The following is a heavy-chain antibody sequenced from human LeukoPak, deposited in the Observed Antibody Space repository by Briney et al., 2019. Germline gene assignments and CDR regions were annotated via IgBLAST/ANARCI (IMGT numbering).Heavy chain of an antibody. CDR3: AIQFRFGESIDY. CDR1: GYTFTSYG. Sequence: ASVKVSCKASGYTFTSYGISWVRQAPGQGLEWMGWISAYNGNTNYAQKLQGRVTMTTDTSTSTAYMGLRSLRSDDTAVYYCAIQFRFGESIDYWGQGTLVTVSS. CDR2: ISAYNGNT. D-gene: IGHD3-10*01. V-gene: IGHV1-18*01. J-gene: IGHJ4*02.